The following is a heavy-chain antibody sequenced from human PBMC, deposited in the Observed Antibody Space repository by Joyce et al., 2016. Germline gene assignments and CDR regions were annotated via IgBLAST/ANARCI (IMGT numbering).Heavy chain of an antibody. D-gene: IGHD3-16*01. V-gene: IGHV3-48*01. CDR2: ISSSSSTI. CDR3: ARGQGSNWGRVDY. J-gene: IGHJ4*02. Sequence: EVQLVESGGGLVQPGGSLRLSCAASGFTFSSYSMNWVRQAPGKGLGCVSYISSSSSTIYYAGSVKGRFTISRDKAKNSLFLQMSSLKSEDTAVYYCARGQGSNWGRVDYWGQGTLVTVSS. CDR1: GFTFSSYS.